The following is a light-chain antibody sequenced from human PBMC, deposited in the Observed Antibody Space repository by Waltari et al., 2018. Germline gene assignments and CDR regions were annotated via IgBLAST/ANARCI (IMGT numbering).Light chain of an antibody. CDR3: QQVNSYPFT. CDR2: ARS. J-gene: IGKJ3*01. CDR1: QGISSY. Sequence: IQLTQSPSSLSASVVDGVTITCRARQGISSYLAWYQQKPGKAPKLLIYARSTLLTVVPSRFSGSGFGTDFTLTISSLQPEDFATYYCQQVNSYPFTFGPGTTVDIK. V-gene: IGKV1-9*01.